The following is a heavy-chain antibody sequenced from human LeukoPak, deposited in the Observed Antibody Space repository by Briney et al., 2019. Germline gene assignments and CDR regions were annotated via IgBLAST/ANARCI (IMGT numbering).Heavy chain of an antibody. CDR3: ASLGDYYDSSGYYAGNDY. V-gene: IGHV3-48*03. Sequence: GGSLRLSCAASGFTFSSYEMNWVRQAPGKGLEWVSYISSSGSTIYYADSVKGRFTVSRDNAKNSLYLQMNSLRAEDTAIYCCASLGDYYDSSGYYAGNDYWGQGTLVTVSS. D-gene: IGHD3-22*01. CDR2: ISSSGSTI. J-gene: IGHJ4*02. CDR1: GFTFSSYE.